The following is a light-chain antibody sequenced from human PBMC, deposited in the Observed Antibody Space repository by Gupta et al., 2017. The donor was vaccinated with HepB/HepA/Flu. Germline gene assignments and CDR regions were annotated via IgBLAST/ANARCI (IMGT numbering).Light chain of an antibody. CDR2: DVI. V-gene: IGLV2-11*01. Sequence: QSALTQPRSVSGSPGQSVTISCTGPSSDVANYNYVSCYQQHPGKAPKLIIYDVIKRPSGVPDRFSGSKSGNTASLTISGLQAEDEADYYCCSYAGRYTYVFGNGTKVTVL. J-gene: IGLJ1*01. CDR1: SSDVANYNY. CDR3: CSYAGRYTYV.